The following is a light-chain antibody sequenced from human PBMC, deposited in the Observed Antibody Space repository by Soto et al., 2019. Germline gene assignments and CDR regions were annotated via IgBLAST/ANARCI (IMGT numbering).Light chain of an antibody. J-gene: IGKJ5*01. CDR1: RSPPPSDGNTY. V-gene: IGKV2-30*02. CDR3: MQGTHWPPT. CDR2: KVS. Sequence: DIVMTQSPLSLPVTPGEQASISARTSRSPPPSDGNTYLTGFHQKPGQSQRRLSYKVSTRASGVPDRFRGSGSGTDFTLKSSSVEAEDVGVYYCMQGTHWPPTFGQGTRLEI.